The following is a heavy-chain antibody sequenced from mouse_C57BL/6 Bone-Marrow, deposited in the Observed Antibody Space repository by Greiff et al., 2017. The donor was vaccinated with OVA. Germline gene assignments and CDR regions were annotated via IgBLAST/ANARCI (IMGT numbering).Heavy chain of an antibody. Sequence: QVQLKQPGAELVKPGASVKLSCKASGYTFTSYWMHWVKQRPGQGLEWIGMIHPNSGSTNYNEKFKSKATLTVDKSSSTAYMQLSSLTSEDSAVYYCAREGYDYDGPFEYWGQGTTLTVSS. CDR2: IHPNSGST. CDR1: GYTFTSYW. V-gene: IGHV1-64*01. CDR3: AREGYDYDGPFEY. D-gene: IGHD2-4*01. J-gene: IGHJ2*01.